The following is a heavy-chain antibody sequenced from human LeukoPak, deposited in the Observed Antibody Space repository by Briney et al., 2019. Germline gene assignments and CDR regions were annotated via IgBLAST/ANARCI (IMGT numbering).Heavy chain of an antibody. V-gene: IGHV3-30*19. CDR3: ARAPYYDSSGYLDY. CDR2: MSYDGTNK. J-gene: IGHJ4*02. Sequence: GGSLRLSCAASGFTFSSYGMHWVRQAPGKGLEWVALMSYDGTNKFYGRSVRGRFTISIDKSKNILYLQMDSLRIEDTAVYYCARAPYYDSSGYLDYWGQGTLVTVSS. D-gene: IGHD3-22*01. CDR1: GFTFSSYG.